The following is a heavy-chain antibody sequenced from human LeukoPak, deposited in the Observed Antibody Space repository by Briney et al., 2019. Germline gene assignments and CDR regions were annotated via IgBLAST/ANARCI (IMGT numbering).Heavy chain of an antibody. V-gene: IGHV4-34*01. CDR1: GGSFSGYY. Sequence: SETLSLTCAVYGGSFSGYYWSWIRQPPGKGLEWIGEINHSGSTNYNPSLKSRVTISVDTSKNQFPLKLSSVTAADTAVYYCASLNYYGSGSYSYWGQGTLVTVSS. CDR2: INHSGST. D-gene: IGHD3-10*01. CDR3: ASLNYYGSGSYSY. J-gene: IGHJ4*02.